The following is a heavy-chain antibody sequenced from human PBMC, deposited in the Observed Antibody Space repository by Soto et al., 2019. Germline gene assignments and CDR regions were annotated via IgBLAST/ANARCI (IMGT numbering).Heavy chain of an antibody. Sequence: QVQLVQSGAEVKKPGSSVKVSCKASGGTFSSYTISWVRQAPGQGLEWMGRSIPIPGIANYAQTFQGRVTITADKSTSTGYEELSSMRAEETDVYYCARAVSCYGFDPWGQGTLVTVSS. CDR2: SIPIPGIA. J-gene: IGHJ5*02. V-gene: IGHV1-69*02. D-gene: IGHD6-13*01. CDR1: GGTFSSYT. CDR3: ARAVSCYGFDP.